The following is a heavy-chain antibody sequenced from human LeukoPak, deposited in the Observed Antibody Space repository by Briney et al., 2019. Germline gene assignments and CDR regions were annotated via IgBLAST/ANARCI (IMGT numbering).Heavy chain of an antibody. CDR2: IYYSGST. V-gene: IGHV4-30-4*08. CDR3: ARTLPYCTNGVCYPPAYYFDY. D-gene: IGHD2-8*01. Sequence: SETLSLTCTVSGGSISNGDHYWSWIRQHPGKGLEWIGHIYYSGSTYYNPSLKSRVTISVDRSKNQFSLKLSSVTAADTAVYYCARTLPYCTNGVCYPPAYYFDYWGQGTLVTVSS. J-gene: IGHJ4*02. CDR1: GGSISNGDHY.